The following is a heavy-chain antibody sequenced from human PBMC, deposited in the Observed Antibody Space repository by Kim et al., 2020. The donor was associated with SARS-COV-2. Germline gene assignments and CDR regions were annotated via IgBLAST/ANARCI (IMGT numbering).Heavy chain of an antibody. CDR3: ARDPDTGGWYDFYY. Sequence: GGSLRLSCAASGFSISAYWMHWVRQTPGRGLEWVSRIKRDGRGTAYVDSVKGRFTISRDNAKNTVYLQMNSLRVDDTALYYCARDPDTGGWYDFYYWGQG. D-gene: IGHD6-19*01. V-gene: IGHV3-74*01. CDR1: GFSISAYW. CDR2: IKRDGRGT. J-gene: IGHJ4*02.